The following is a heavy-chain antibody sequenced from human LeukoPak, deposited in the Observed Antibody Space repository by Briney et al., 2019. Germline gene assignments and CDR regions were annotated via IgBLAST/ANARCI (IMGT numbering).Heavy chain of an antibody. D-gene: IGHD3-3*01. Sequence: ASVKVSCKASGYTFTSYGISWVRQAPGQGLEWMGWISAYNGNTNYAQKLQGRVTMTTDTSTSTASMELRSLRSDDTAVYYCARVRQSITIFGVVAYYFDYWGQGTLVTVSS. CDR3: ARVRQSITIFGVVAYYFDY. CDR1: GYTFTSYG. V-gene: IGHV1-18*01. CDR2: ISAYNGNT. J-gene: IGHJ4*02.